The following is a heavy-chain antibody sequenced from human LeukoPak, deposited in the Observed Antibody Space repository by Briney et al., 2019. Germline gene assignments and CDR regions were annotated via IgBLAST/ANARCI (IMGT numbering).Heavy chain of an antibody. Sequence: GGSLRLSCAASGFTFSNYWMSWVRQAPGKGLEWVANIKQDGSEKYYVDSVKGRFTISRDNAKNSLYLQMNSLRAEDTAVYYCAKWGDYCDSSSAAALDYWGQGTLVTVSS. CDR3: AKWGDYCDSSSAAALDY. V-gene: IGHV3-7*01. CDR1: GFTFSNYW. J-gene: IGHJ4*02. D-gene: IGHD3-22*01. CDR2: IKQDGSEK.